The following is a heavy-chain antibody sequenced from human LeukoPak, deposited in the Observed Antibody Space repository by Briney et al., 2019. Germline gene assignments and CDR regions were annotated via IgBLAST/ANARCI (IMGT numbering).Heavy chain of an antibody. CDR3: ANEWAYYYDSSGYYSGDY. Sequence: PGGSLRLSCAASGFTFSSYAMSWVRQAPGKGLEWVSAISGSGGSTYYADSVKGRFTISRDNSKNTLYLQMHSLRAADTAVYYCANEWAYYYDSSGYYSGDYWGQGTLVTVSS. CDR2: ISGSGGST. D-gene: IGHD3-22*01. J-gene: IGHJ4*02. CDR1: GFTFSSYA. V-gene: IGHV3-23*01.